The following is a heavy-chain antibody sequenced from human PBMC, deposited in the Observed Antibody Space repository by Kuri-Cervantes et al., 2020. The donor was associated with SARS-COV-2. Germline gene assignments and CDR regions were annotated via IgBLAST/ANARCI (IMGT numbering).Heavy chain of an antibody. J-gene: IGHJ3*02. CDR1: GYTLTGYY. CDR2: INPNSGGT. Sequence: ASVKVSCKASGYTLTGYYMHWVRQAPGQGLEWMGWINPNSGGTNYAQKFQGRVTMTRDTSISTAYMELSRLRSEDTAVYYCARSRFGDYLDAFDIWGQGTMVTVSS. CDR3: ARSRFGDYLDAFDI. V-gene: IGHV1-2*02. D-gene: IGHD3-10*01.